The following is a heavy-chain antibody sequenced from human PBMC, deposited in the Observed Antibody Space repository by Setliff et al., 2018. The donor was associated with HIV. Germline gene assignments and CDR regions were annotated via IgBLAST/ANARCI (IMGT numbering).Heavy chain of an antibody. D-gene: IGHD4-17*01. CDR1: GYTFTSYA. Sequence: GASVKVSCKASGYTFTSYAMNWVRQAPGQGLEWMGRISTNTGNPTYDQGFTGRFVFSLDTSVSTAYLQISSLKAEDTAVYYCARPPFCNYGGNPGCAFDIWGQGTMVTVSS. V-gene: IGHV7-4-1*02. CDR2: ISTNTGNP. J-gene: IGHJ3*02. CDR3: ARPPFCNYGGNPGCAFDI.